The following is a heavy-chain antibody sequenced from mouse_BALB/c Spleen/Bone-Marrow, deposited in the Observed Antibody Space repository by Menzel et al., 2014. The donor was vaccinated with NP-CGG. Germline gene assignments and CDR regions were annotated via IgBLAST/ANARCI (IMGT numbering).Heavy chain of an antibody. D-gene: IGHD3-2*01. V-gene: IGHV1S81*02. CDR1: GDTFTSYW. CDR2: IHPSNGRT. J-gene: IGHJ4*01. CDR3: ARGTARAMMDY. Sequence: VQLQQSGTELVKPGASVKLSCKASGDTFTSYWIHWVKQGPGQGLEWIGEIHPSNGRTNYSEKFKTKATLTVDKSSSTAHMQLSSLTSEDSAVYYCARGTARAMMDYWGQGTSVTVSS.